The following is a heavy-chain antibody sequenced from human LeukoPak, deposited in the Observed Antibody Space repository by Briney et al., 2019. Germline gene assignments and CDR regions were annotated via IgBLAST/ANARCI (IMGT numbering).Heavy chain of an antibody. D-gene: IGHD5-24*01. CDR1: GFTFSSYW. J-gene: IGHJ4*02. V-gene: IGHV3-48*01. CDR3: ARGGSGPKRAPDY. Sequence: GGSLRLSCAASGFTFSSYWMNWVRQAPGKGLEWVSYISSSSNTIYYADSVKGRFTISRDNAKNSLYLQMNSLRVEDTAIYYCARGGSGPKRAPDYWGQGTLVTVSS. CDR2: ISSSSNTI.